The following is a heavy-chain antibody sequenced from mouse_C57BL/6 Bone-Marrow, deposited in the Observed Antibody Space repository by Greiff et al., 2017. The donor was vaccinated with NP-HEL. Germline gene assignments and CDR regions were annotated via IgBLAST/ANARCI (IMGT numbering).Heavy chain of an antibody. Sequence: VQLQQSGAELVRPGASVKLSCTASGFNIKDDYMHWVKQRPEQGLEWIGWIDPENGDTEYASKFQGKATITADTSSNTAYLQLSSLTSEDTAVYYCTTWGQYYAMDYWGQGTSVTVSS. CDR2: IDPENGDT. V-gene: IGHV14-4*01. J-gene: IGHJ4*01. CDR3: TTWGQYYAMDY. CDR1: GFNIKDDY.